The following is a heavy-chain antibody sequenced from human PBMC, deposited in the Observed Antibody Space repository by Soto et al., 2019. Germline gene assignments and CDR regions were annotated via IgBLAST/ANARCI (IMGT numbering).Heavy chain of an antibody. V-gene: IGHV4-31*03. Sequence: SSETLSLTCTVTGVSVSSAGYYWTWIRQHPGKGLEWIGYISYSGSTYYNPSLKSRVTISVDTSKSQFSLKLNSVTAADTAVYYCARFVNYYYYGMDVWGQGTTVTVSS. D-gene: IGHD2-21*01. CDR3: ARFVNYYYYGMDV. J-gene: IGHJ6*02. CDR1: GVSVSSAGYY. CDR2: ISYSGST.